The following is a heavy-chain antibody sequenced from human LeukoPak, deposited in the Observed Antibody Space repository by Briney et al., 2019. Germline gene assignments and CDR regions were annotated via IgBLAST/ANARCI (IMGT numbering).Heavy chain of an antibody. CDR1: GFTFSDYY. D-gene: IGHD3-10*01. V-gene: IGHV3-11*06. J-gene: IGHJ4*02. CDR2: ISSSSSYI. CDR3: ARDTYYYGSGSYRPSDY. Sequence: GGSLRLSCAASGFTFSDYYMSWIRQAPGKGLEWVSSISSSSSYIYYADSVKGRFTISRDNAKNSLYLQMNSLRAEDTAVYYCARDTYYYGSGSYRPSDYWGQGTLVTVSS.